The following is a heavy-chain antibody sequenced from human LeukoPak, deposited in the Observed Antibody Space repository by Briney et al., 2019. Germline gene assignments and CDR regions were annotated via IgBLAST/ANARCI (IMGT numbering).Heavy chain of an antibody. CDR3: ARHSSSWTQFDY. Sequence: ESGPALVKPTQTLTLTCTFSGFSLSTSGMCVSWIRQPPGKALEWLARIDWDDDKYYITSLKTRLTISKDTSKNQVVLTLTNMDPVDTATYYCARHSSSWTQFDYWGQGTLVTVSS. CDR1: GFSLSTSGMC. D-gene: IGHD6-13*01. V-gene: IGHV2-70*11. J-gene: IGHJ4*02. CDR2: IDWDDDK.